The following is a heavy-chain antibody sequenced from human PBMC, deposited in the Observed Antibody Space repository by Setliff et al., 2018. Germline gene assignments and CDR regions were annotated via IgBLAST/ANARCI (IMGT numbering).Heavy chain of an antibody. Sequence: SETLSLTCTVSGGSINKYYWSWVRQPPGKGLEWLGYISYSGKTNYNPSLKSRVTMSVDTSKNQFSLKVDSVTAADTAMYYCARDGDYFGSGNRFDPWGQGTLVTVSS. CDR2: ISYSGKT. D-gene: IGHD3-10*01. CDR3: ARDGDYFGSGNRFDP. CDR1: GGSINKYY. J-gene: IGHJ5*02. V-gene: IGHV4-59*01.